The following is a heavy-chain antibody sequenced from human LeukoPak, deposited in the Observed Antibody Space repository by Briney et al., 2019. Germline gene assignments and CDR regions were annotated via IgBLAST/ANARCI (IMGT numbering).Heavy chain of an antibody. CDR1: GGSISTYY. CDR2: IYYSGST. D-gene: IGHD3-16*01. J-gene: IGHJ4*02. Sequence: SETLSLTCTVSGGSISTYYWSWVRQPPGKGLEWIGYIYYSGSTNYNPSLKSRVTISVDTSQNQFSLKLTSVTAADTAVYYCARGYDYVVVHWGQGTLVTVSS. CDR3: ARGYDYVVVH. V-gene: IGHV4-59*01.